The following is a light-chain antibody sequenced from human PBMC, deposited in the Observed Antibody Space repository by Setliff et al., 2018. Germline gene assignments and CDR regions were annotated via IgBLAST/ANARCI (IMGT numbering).Light chain of an antibody. CDR2: EVS. V-gene: IGLV2-14*01. Sequence: ALTRPASVSGSPGQSITISCTGTSSDVGYYNYVSWYQQHPGKAPKPMIYEVSNRPSGVSNRFSGSKSGNTASLTISGLQAEDEADYYCSSYTSSSTRVFGTGTKVTVL. CDR3: SSYTSSSTRV. J-gene: IGLJ1*01. CDR1: SSDVGYYNY.